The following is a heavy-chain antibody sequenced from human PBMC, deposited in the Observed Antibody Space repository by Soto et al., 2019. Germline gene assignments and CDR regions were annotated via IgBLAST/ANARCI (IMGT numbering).Heavy chain of an antibody. V-gene: IGHV1-2*02. D-gene: IGHD6-6*01. CDR2: INPNSGDT. Sequence: ASVRVSCKASGYTFTGYYMHWVRQAPGQGLEWMGWINPNSGDTKYAQKFQGRVTMTRDTSTRTAYMEVSRLTSDDTAVYYCARSLSTIGGRPDSWGQGTLVTVSS. CDR3: ARSLSTIGGRPDS. J-gene: IGHJ4*02. CDR1: GYTFTGYY.